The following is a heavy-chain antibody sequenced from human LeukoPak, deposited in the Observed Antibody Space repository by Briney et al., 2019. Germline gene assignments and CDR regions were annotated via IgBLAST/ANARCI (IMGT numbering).Heavy chain of an antibody. CDR2: INWNGGST. CDR3: ARDPLCYPNTSCSGSDY. J-gene: IGHJ4*02. Sequence: GGSLRLSCAASGFTFDDYGMSWVRQAPGKGLEWVSGINWNGGSTGYADSVKGRFTISRDNAKNSLYLQMNSLRAEDTALYYCARDPLCYPNTSCSGSDYWGQGTLVTVSS. CDR1: GFTFDDYG. V-gene: IGHV3-20*04. D-gene: IGHD2-2*01.